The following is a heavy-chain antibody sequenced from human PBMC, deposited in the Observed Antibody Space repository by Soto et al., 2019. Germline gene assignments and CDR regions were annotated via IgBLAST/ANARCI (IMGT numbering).Heavy chain of an antibody. D-gene: IGHD6-6*01. J-gene: IGHJ3*02. CDR2: INPNSGGT. V-gene: IGHV1-2*04. CDR1: GYTFTGYY. CDR3: ARTVHFSAFDI. Sequence: ASVKVSCKASGYTFTGYYMHWVRQAPGQGLEWMGWINPNSGGTNYAQKFQGWVTMTTDTSTSTAYMELRSLRSDDTAVYYCARTVHFSAFDIWGQGTMVTVSS.